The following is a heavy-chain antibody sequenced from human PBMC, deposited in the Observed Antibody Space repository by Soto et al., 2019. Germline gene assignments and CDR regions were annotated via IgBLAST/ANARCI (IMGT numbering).Heavy chain of an antibody. CDR1: GGTFSSYA. Sequence: QVQLVQSGAEVKKPGSSVKVSCKASGGTFSSYAISWVRQAPGQGLEWMGGIIPIFGTASYAQKFQGRVTITADESTSTAYMELGSLRSEDTAVYYCARDRRIAEHNWFDPWGQGTLVTVSS. J-gene: IGHJ5*02. CDR3: ARDRRIAEHNWFDP. CDR2: IIPIFGTA. V-gene: IGHV1-69*01. D-gene: IGHD6-13*01.